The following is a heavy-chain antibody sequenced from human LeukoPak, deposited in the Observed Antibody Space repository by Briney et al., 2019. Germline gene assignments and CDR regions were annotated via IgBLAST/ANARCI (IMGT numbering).Heavy chain of an antibody. J-gene: IGHJ4*02. Sequence: GGSLRLSCAASGFTFSITWMSWVRQAPGKGLEWVGRIRSKTDGGTTDYAAPVKGRFTISRDDSKNTLYLQMNSLKAEDTAVYYCARHAVRDGYNRHNDYWGQGTLVTVSS. V-gene: IGHV3-15*01. D-gene: IGHD5-24*01. CDR1: GFTFSITW. CDR3: ARHAVRDGYNRHNDY. CDR2: IRSKTDGGTT.